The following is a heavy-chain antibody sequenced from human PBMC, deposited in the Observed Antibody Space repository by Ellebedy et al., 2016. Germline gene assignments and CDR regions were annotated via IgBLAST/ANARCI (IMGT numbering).Heavy chain of an antibody. J-gene: IGHJ5*01. CDR2: ISGSGTTT. Sequence: GESLKISCAASGFTLNNYAMTWIRQAPGKGLEWVSTISGSGTTTYYPASVKGRFTISRDNTKNTLYLQINSLRADDTALYYCAKGRGSPNWYDSWGQGTLVTVSS. V-gene: IGHV3-23*01. CDR1: GFTLNNYA. D-gene: IGHD6-13*01. CDR3: AKGRGSPNWYDS.